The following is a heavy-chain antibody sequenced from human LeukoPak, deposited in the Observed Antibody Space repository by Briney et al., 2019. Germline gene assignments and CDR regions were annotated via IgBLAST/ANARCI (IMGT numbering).Heavy chain of an antibody. CDR2: ISGSSNI. D-gene: IGHD3-10*01. CDR3: ARGPGSKYYASVH. V-gene: IGHV3-21*05. CDR1: GFTFSSYS. J-gene: IGHJ4*02. Sequence: GGSLRLSCAASGFTFSSYSMIWVRQAPGKGLEWVSYISGSSNIHYEDSVKGRFTISRDNAKNSLYLQMNSLRDEDTAVYYCARGPGSKYYASVHWGQGTLVAVSS.